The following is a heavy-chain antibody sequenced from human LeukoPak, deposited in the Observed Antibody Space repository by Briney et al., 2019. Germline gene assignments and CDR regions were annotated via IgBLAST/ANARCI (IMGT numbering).Heavy chain of an antibody. J-gene: IGHJ5*02. CDR1: GGTFSSYA. V-gene: IGHV1-69*06. D-gene: IGHD3-22*01. CDR2: IIPIFGTA. Sequence: SVKVSCKASGGTFSSYAISWVRQAPGQGLEWMGGIIPIFGTANYAQKFQGRVTMTEDTSTDTAYMELSSLRSEDTAVYYCATDGLYDSSGYYYAPWGQGTLVTVSS. CDR3: ATDGLYDSSGYYYAP.